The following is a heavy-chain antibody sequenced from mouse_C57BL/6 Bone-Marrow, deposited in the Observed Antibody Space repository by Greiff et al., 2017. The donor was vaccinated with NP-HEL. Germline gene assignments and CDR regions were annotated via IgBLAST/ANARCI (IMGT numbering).Heavy chain of an antibody. CDR1: GFNIKDDY. D-gene: IGHD1-1*01. CDR3: TPLRGLIFFAY. V-gene: IGHV14-4*01. J-gene: IGHJ3*01. CDR2: IDPENGDT. Sequence: EVQLQQSGAELVRPGASVKLSCTASGFNIKDDYMHWVKQRPEQGLEWIGWIDPENGDTEYASKFQGKATITADTSSNTAYLQLSSLTSEDTAVYYCTPLRGLIFFAYWGQGTLVTVSA.